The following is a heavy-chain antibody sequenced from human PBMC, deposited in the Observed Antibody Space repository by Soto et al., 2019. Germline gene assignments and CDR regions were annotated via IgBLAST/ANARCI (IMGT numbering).Heavy chain of an antibody. CDR1: GGSISSYY. CDR2: IYYSGST. D-gene: IGHD3-16*02. CDR3: AVMITFGGVIVRDY. V-gene: IGHV4-59*01. J-gene: IGHJ4*02. Sequence: SETLSLTCTVSGGSISSYYWSWIRQPPGKGLEWIGYIYYSGSTNYNPSLKRRVTISVDTSKIQFSLKLSSVAAEDTAVYYCAVMITFGGVIVRDYWGQGTLVTVSS.